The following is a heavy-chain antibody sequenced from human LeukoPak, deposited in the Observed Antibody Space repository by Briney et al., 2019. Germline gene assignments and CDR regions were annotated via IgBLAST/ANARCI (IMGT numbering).Heavy chain of an antibody. D-gene: IGHD5-24*01. CDR3: ASRRDGYNDDY. Sequence: VSVIYSGGSTYYADSVKGRFTISRDNSKNTLYLQMNSLRAEDTAVYYCASRRDGYNDDYWGQGTLVTVSS. CDR2: IYSGGST. V-gene: IGHV3-53*01. J-gene: IGHJ4*02.